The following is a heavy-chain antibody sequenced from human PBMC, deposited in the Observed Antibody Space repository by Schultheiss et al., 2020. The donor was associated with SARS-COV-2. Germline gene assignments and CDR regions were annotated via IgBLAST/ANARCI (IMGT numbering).Heavy chain of an antibody. CDR3: AKPGGDCSSTSCYNYYYYYGMDV. CDR1: GFTFSSYA. D-gene: IGHD2-2*01. CDR2: ISGSGGST. Sequence: GESLKISCAASGFTFSSYAMSWVRQAPGKGLEWVSAISGSGGSTYYADSVKGRFTISRDNSKNTLYLQMNSLRAEDTAVYYCAKPGGDCSSTSCYNYYYYYGMDVWGQGTTVTVSS. J-gene: IGHJ6*02. V-gene: IGHV3-23*01.